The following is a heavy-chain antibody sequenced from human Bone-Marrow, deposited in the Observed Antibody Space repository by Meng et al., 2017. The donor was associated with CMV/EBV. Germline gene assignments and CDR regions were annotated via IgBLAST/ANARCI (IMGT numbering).Heavy chain of an antibody. V-gene: IGHV1-18*01. CDR2: ISAYNGNT. Sequence: ASVKVSCKASGYTFTSYGSSGVRQAPGQGLEWMGWISAYNGNTNYAQKLQGRVTMTTDTSTSTAYMELRSLRSDDTAVYYCARTAVYYDFWSGYYTRGSQGYGMDVWGQGTTVTVSS. J-gene: IGHJ6*02. D-gene: IGHD3-3*01. CDR3: ARTAVYYDFWSGYYTRGSQGYGMDV. CDR1: GYTFTSYG.